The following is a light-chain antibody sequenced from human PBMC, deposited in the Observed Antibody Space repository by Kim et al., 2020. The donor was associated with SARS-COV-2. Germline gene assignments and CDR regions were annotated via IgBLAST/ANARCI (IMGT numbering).Light chain of an antibody. CDR3: QVWDNRSDHAI. Sequence: APGNTAILTGGGNNSGGKSVQGYKQKPGRAPVLVISTASDRPSGIPERFSGSNSGNTATLTINGVEAGDEADYYCQVWDNRSDHAIFGGGTQLTVL. CDR1: NSGGKS. CDR2: TAS. J-gene: IGLJ2*01. V-gene: IGLV3-21*04.